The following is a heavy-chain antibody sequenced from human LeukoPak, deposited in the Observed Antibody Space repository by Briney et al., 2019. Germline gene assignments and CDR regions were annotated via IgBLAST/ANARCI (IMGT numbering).Heavy chain of an antibody. D-gene: IGHD2-2*01. CDR3: ARAPVGYCSSTSCPLDFYYYYMDV. J-gene: IGHJ6*03. CDR2: IYYSGST. V-gene: IGHV4-59*11. Sequence: SETLSLTCTVSGGSISSHYWSWIRQPPGKGLEWIGYIYYSGSTNYNPSLKSRVIISVDTSKNQFSLKLSSVTAADTAVYYCARAPVGYCSSTSCPLDFYYYYMDVWGKGTTVTVSS. CDR1: GGSISSHY.